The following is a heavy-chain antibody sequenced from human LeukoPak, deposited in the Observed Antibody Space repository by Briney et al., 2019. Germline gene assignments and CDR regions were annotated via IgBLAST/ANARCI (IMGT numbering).Heavy chain of an antibody. Sequence: ASVKVSCKASGYTVSSYGISWVRQAPGQGLEWMGWISGYNDKTHYAQKFHGRVTLTTDTSTSTAYMELRSLRSEDTALYYCARGYCSGITCYEYDYWGQGTLVTVSS. CDR3: ARGYCSGITCYEYDY. D-gene: IGHD2-15*01. V-gene: IGHV1-18*04. CDR1: GYTVSSYG. J-gene: IGHJ4*02. CDR2: ISGYNDKT.